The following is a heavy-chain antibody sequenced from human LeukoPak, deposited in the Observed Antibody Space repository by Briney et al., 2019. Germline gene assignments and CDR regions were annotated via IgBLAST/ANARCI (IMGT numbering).Heavy chain of an antibody. J-gene: IGHJ4*02. CDR1: GFSISSYE. D-gene: IGHD4-17*01. CDR3: AREGTDDDSAFDY. CDR2: ISSSGRTI. Sequence: GGSLRLSCAASGFSISSYEMNWVRQAPGKGLEWVSYISSSGRTIYYADSVKGRFTISRDNAKNSLYLQMNSLRAEDTAVYYCAREGTDDDSAFDYWGQGTQVTVSS. V-gene: IGHV3-48*03.